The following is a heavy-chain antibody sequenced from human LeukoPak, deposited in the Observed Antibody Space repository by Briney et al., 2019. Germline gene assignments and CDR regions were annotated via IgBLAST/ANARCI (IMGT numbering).Heavy chain of an antibody. CDR1: GFTVSSNS. J-gene: IGHJ4*02. CDR3: ARRAGEYSHPYDY. CDR2: IYSGGNT. D-gene: IGHD4-17*01. Sequence: GGSLRLSCTVSGFTVSSNSMSWVRQAPGKGLEWVSFIYSGGNTHYSDSVKGRFTISRDNSKNTLYLQMNSLRAEDTAVYYCARRAGEYSHPYDYWGQGTLITVSS. V-gene: IGHV3-53*01.